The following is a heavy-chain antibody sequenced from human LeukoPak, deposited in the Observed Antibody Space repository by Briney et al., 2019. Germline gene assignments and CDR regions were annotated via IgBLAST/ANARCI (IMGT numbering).Heavy chain of an antibody. CDR3: ARQADPITMVRGATRADYYYYMDV. D-gene: IGHD3-10*01. CDR1: GYSFTNFW. V-gene: IGHV5-51*01. Sequence: GESLKISCKGSGYSFTNFWIGWVRQMPGKGLEWMGIIYPGDSDTRYSPSFQGQVTISADKSISTAYLQWSSLKASDTAVYYCARQADPITMVRGATRADYYYYMDVWGKGTTVTVSS. J-gene: IGHJ6*03. CDR2: IYPGDSDT.